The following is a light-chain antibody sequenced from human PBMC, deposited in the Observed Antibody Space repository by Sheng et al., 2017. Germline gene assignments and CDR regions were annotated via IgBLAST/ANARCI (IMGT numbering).Light chain of an antibody. CDR1: QSVGSY. V-gene: IGKV3-15*01. CDR3: QQYNNWPPWT. CDR2: GAS. Sequence: EIVLTQSPATLSLSPGERATLSCRASQSVGSYLAWYQHKPGQAPRLLIYGASTRATGIPARFSGSGSGTEFTLTISSLQSEDFAVYYCQQYNNWPPWTFGQGTKVEIK. J-gene: IGKJ1*01.